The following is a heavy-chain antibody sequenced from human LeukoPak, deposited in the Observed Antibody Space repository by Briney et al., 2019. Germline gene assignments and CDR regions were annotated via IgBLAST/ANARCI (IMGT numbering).Heavy chain of an antibody. J-gene: IGHJ3*02. CDR3: AAVIGVPLDAFDI. D-gene: IGHD2-21*01. V-gene: IGHV1-58*02. CDR1: GFTFTSSA. Sequence: SVKVSCKASGFTFTSSAMQWVRQARGQRLEWIGWIVVGSGNTNYAQKFQERVTITRDMSTSTAYMELSSLRSEDTAVYYCAAVIGVPLDAFDIWGQGTMVTVSS. CDR2: IVVGSGNT.